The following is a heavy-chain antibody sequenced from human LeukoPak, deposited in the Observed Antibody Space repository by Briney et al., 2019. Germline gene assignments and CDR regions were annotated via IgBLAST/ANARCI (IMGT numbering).Heavy chain of an antibody. Sequence: GGSLRLSCAASGFTFGSYWMTWVRQAPGKGLEWVANIKQDGTEKYYVDSVKGRFTIYRDNVKKSLYLQMNSLRAEDTAVYYCARARWYSSGWWTNDYWGQGTLVTVSS. V-gene: IGHV3-7*01. CDR2: IKQDGTEK. CDR3: ARARWYSSGWWTNDY. D-gene: IGHD6-19*01. J-gene: IGHJ4*02. CDR1: GFTFGSYW.